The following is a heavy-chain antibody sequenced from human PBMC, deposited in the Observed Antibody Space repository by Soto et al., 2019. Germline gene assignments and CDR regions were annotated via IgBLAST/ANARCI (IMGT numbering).Heavy chain of an antibody. Sequence: SMRPYRASSGLADSIDYMGRRRQDTEKGLEWVSVIFIDGTTHYGVSVKGRFTISRDSARNTLYLQMNGLRVDDTAVYYCEFVCPYDWGSYMFRYDRVVPGGQGIRVRVS. J-gene: IGHJ5*02. D-gene: IGHD3-10*01. CDR1: GLADSIDY. V-gene: IGHV3-53*01. CDR3: EFVCPYDWGSYMFRYDRVVP. CDR2: IFIDGTT.